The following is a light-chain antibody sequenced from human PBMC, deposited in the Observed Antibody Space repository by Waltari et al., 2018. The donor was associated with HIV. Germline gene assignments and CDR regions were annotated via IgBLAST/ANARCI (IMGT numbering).Light chain of an antibody. J-gene: IGLJ3*02. V-gene: IGLV1-47*01. CDR2: RKN. CDR1: GSNIGSNS. CDR3: AAWDDSLSGPV. Sequence: QSILTQPPSTSGTPGQRVTISCSGSGSNIGSNSVSWYQLLLGTAPKYLIYRKNQRPSGVPDRFSGSKSATAASLAIGGLRSEDEADYYCAAWDDSLSGPVFGGGTKLTVL.